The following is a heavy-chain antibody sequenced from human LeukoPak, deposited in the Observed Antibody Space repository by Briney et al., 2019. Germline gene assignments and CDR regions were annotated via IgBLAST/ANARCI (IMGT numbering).Heavy chain of an antibody. CDR2: INPSGGST. CDR1: GYTFTSYY. CDR3: GTSYYDILGLDY. D-gene: IGHD3-9*01. Sequence: ASVKVSCKASGYTFTSYYMHWVRQAPGQGLEWMGIINPSGGSTSYAQKFQGRVTMTRDMSTSTVYMELSSLRSEDTAVYYCGTSYYDILGLDYWGQGTLVTVSS. J-gene: IGHJ4*02. V-gene: IGHV1-46*01.